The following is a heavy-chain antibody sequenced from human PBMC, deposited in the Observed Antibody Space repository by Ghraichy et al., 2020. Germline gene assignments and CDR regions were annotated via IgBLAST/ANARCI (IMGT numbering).Heavy chain of an antibody. Sequence: SETLSLTCTVSGGSISSSSYYWGWIRQPPGKGLEWIGSIDYSGSTYYNPSLKCRVTISVDTSTNQFSLKLSSVTAADTAVYYCATHHSGYGDYEFDYWGQGTLVTVSS. CDR1: GGSISSSSYY. CDR2: IDYSGST. V-gene: IGHV4-39*01. D-gene: IGHD4-17*01. J-gene: IGHJ4*02. CDR3: ATHHSGYGDYEFDY.